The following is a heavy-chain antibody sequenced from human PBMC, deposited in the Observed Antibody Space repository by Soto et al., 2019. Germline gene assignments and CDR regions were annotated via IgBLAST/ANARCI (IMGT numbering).Heavy chain of an antibody. CDR1: GYTFTGYY. D-gene: IGHD6-13*01. Sequence: ASVKVSCKASGYTFTGYYMHWVRQAPGQGLEWMGWINPNSGGTNYAQKFQGRVTMTRDTSISTAYMELSRLRSDDTAVYYCARGFRWQQLPLRFDYWGQGTLVTVSS. J-gene: IGHJ4*02. CDR3: ARGFRWQQLPLRFDY. CDR2: INPNSGGT. V-gene: IGHV1-2*02.